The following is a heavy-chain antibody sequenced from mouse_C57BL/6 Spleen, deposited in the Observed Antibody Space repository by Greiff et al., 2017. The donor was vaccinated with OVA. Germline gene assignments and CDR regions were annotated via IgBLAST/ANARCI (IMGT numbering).Heavy chain of an antibody. CDR1: GYTFTDYN. CDR2: INPNNGGT. V-gene: IGHV1-22*01. Sequence: EVKLVESGPELVKPGASVKMSCKASGYTFTDYNMHWVKQSHGKSLEWIGYINPNNGGTSYNQKFKGKATLTVNKSSSTAYMELRSLTSEDSAVYYCASPSDFFDYWGQGTTLTVSS. J-gene: IGHJ2*01. CDR3: ASPSDFFDY. D-gene: IGHD6-1*01.